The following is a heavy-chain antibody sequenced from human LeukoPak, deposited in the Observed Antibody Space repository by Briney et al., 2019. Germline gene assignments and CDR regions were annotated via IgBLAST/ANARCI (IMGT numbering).Heavy chain of an antibody. V-gene: IGHV3-23*01. J-gene: IGHJ6*02. CDR3: ARVDIVGTRKPGMDV. CDR2: ISASGDST. CDR1: GFTFTASA. D-gene: IGHD2-15*01. Sequence: RPGGSLRLSCAASGFTFTASAMTWVRQAPGKGLEWVSSISASGDSTNYTDSVKGRFLMLRDNSKDTNTLYLHMGSLRAEDTAVYYCARVDIVGTRKPGMDVWGQGTTVTVSS.